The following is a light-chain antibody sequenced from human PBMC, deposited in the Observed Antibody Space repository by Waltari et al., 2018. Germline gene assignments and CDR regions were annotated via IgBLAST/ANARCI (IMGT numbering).Light chain of an antibody. J-gene: IGKJ5*01. CDR3: QQYGSSFPVT. CDR2: GAS. V-gene: IGKV3-20*01. Sequence: EIVLAQSPDTLSLSPGERATLSGRASQSVSSNDLTWYQQKPGQAPRLLIFGASSRATGIPDRFSGSGSGTDFTLTISRLEPEDFATYYCQQYGSSFPVTYGQGTRLEIK. CDR1: QSVSSND.